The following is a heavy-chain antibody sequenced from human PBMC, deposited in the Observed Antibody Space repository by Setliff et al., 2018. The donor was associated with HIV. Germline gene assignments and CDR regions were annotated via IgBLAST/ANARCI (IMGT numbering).Heavy chain of an antibody. CDR2: ISSTSSYI. Sequence: PGGSLRLSCTASGFTFTNYSMNWVRQPPGKGLEWVSSISSTSSYIYYTDSVEGRFTISRDNAKNSLYLQMNSLRAEDTAVYYCARVANSRGYSYDLDSWGQGTLVTVS. CDR1: GFTFTNYS. J-gene: IGHJ4*02. CDR3: ARVANSRGYSYDLDS. V-gene: IGHV3-21*01. D-gene: IGHD5-18*01.